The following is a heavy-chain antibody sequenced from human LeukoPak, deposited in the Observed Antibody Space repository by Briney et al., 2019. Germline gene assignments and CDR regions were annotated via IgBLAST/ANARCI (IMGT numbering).Heavy chain of an antibody. CDR1: GGTFSTYA. J-gene: IGHJ5*02. D-gene: IGHD2-2*01. CDR3: ARSGCSSTSSYAGHWFDP. Sequence: ASVKVSCKASGGTFSTYAISWVRQAPGQGLEWMGRIIPIFGTANYAQKFQGRVTITADKSTSTAYMELSSLRSEDTAVYYCARSGCSSTSSYAGHWFDPWGQGTLVTVSS. V-gene: IGHV1-69*06. CDR2: IIPIFGTA.